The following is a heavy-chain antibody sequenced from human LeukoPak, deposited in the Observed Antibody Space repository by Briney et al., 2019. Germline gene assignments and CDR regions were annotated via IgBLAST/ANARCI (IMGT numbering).Heavy chain of an antibody. Sequence: RASVKVSCKASGGTFSSYAISWVRQAPGQGLEWMGGIIPIFGTANYAQKFQGRVTITTDESTSTAYMELSSLRSEDTAVYYCASLDFWSGYHFDYWGQGTLVTVSS. CDR3: ASLDFWSGYHFDY. D-gene: IGHD3-3*01. J-gene: IGHJ4*02. CDR1: GGTFSSYA. V-gene: IGHV1-69*05. CDR2: IIPIFGTA.